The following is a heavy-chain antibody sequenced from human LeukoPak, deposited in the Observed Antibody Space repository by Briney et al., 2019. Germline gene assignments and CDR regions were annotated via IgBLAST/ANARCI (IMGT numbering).Heavy chain of an antibody. D-gene: IGHD3-10*01. CDR2: INHSGST. V-gene: IGHV4-34*01. CDR1: GGSFSGYY. CDR3: ARSSWFGEEGFDS. J-gene: IGHJ4*02. Sequence: SVTLSLTCAVYGGSFSGYYWSWIRQPPGKGLEWIGEINHSGSTNYNPSLKSRVTISVDTSKNQFSLKVRSVTAADTAVYFCARSSWFGEEGFDSWGQGTLVTVSS.